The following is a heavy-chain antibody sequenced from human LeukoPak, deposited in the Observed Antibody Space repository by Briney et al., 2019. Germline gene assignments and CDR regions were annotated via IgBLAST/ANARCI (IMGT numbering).Heavy chain of an antibody. Sequence: ASVKVSCKASGYTFTGYYMHCVRQAPEQGLEWRGWITPNSGGTNYAQKFQGSVTMTRDTSISTAYMELSRLRSDDTAVYYCARDYYDSSGYYHNWFDPWGQGTLVTVSS. D-gene: IGHD3-22*01. CDR2: ITPNSGGT. CDR3: ARDYYDSSGYYHNWFDP. CDR1: GYTFTGYY. V-gene: IGHV1-2*02. J-gene: IGHJ5*02.